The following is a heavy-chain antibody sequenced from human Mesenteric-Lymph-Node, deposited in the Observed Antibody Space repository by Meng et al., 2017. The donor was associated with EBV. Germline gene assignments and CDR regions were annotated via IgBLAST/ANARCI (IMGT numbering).Heavy chain of an antibody. V-gene: IGHV2-5*02. D-gene: IGHD3-10*01. CDR2: IYRDDDE. Sequence: QIDLKESGATLSKPTPRLTLTCTFSCFSLSTFRVGVGWIRQPPGKALEWLAVIYRDDDERYSPSLKSRLTITKDTSKNQVVLKMTDMDPVDTATYYCAHRPPFGELLDYWGQGTLVTVSS. J-gene: IGHJ4*02. CDR3: AHRPPFGELLDY. CDR1: CFSLSTFRVG.